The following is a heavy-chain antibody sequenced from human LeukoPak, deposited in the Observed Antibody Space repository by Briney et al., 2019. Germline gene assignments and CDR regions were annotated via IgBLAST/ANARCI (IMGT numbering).Heavy chain of an antibody. CDR3: ARDCSRNGYYCY. CDR1: GYTFTDYG. Sequence: ASVKVSCKASGYTFTDYGISWVRQAPGQGLEWMGWISTYNDNTNYAQKLQGRVAMTTDTTTGTAYMELRSLRSDDAAVYYCARDCSRNGYYCYWGQGTLVTVSS. D-gene: IGHD3-22*01. J-gene: IGHJ4*02. CDR2: ISTYNDNT. V-gene: IGHV1-18*01.